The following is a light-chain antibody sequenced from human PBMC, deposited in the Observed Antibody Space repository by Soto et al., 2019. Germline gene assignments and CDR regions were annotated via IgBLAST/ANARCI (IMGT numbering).Light chain of an antibody. J-gene: IGLJ1*01. CDR1: XIGSKS. CDR2: DDA. CDR3: QVWDVSSVHFV. Sequence: GIXIGSKSVHWYRQKPGQAPVLVVYDDADRPSGIPERFSGSNSGNTAALTISRIEAGDEADYFCQVWDVSSVHFVFGTGTKVTVL. V-gene: IGLV3-21*02.